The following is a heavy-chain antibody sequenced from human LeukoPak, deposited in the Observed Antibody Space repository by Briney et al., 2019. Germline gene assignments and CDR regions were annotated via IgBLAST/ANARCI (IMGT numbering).Heavy chain of an antibody. CDR2: IYYSGST. CDR1: GGSISSSSYY. D-gene: IGHD3-16*01. CDR3: ARRSGGGDYYFDY. V-gene: IGHV4-39*07. J-gene: IGHJ4*02. Sequence: PSETLSLTCTVSGGSISSSSYYWGWIRQPPGKGLEWIGSIYYSGSTYYNPSLKSRVTISVDTSKNQFSLKLTSVTAADTAVYYCARRSGGGDYYFDYWGQGTLVTVSS.